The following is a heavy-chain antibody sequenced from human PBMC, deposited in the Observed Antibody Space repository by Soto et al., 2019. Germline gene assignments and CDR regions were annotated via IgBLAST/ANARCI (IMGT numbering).Heavy chain of an antibody. CDR2: ISSSGSYI. D-gene: IGHD2-15*01. J-gene: IGHJ4*02. Sequence: EVQLVESGGGVVHPGGSLRLSCAASGFTFSSYNMNWVRQAPGKGLEWVSYISSSGSYIFYADSVKGRFTISRDNAKNSLYLQINSLRAEDTAVYYCARERSAMIYSACVPAIDFWGQGTPVTVSS. CDR1: GFTFSSYN. CDR3: ARERSAMIYSACVPAIDF. V-gene: IGHV3-21*01.